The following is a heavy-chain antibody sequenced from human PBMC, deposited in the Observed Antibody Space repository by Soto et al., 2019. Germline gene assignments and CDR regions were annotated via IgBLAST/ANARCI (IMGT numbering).Heavy chain of an antibody. CDR1: GGSISSSSYY. J-gene: IGHJ5*02. D-gene: IGHD6-19*01. CDR2: IYYSGST. CDR3: ARIGIAVAEDWFDP. Sequence: SETLSLTCTVSGGSISSSSYYWGWIRQPPGKGLEWIGSIYYSGSTYYNPSLKSRVTISVDTSKNQFSLKLSSVTAADTAVYYCARIGIAVAEDWFDPWGQGTLVTSPQ. V-gene: IGHV4-39*01.